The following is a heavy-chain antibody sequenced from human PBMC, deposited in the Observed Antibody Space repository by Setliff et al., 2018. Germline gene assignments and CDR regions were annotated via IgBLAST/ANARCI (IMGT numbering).Heavy chain of an antibody. CDR1: GGSLSTYY. D-gene: IGHD5-12*01. V-gene: IGHV4-59*01. CDR2: VYYNGAA. Sequence: SETLSLTCTVSGGSLSTYYWSSIRQSPGRGLEYIGYVYYNGAADYSPSLKSRVTLSVDTSKNQFSLKLTSVTAADTAVYYCARGGTFRYFDYWGQGTPVTVSS. CDR3: ARGGTFRYFDY. J-gene: IGHJ4*02.